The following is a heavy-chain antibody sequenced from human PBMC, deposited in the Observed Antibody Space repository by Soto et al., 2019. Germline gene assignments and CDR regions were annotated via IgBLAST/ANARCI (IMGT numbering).Heavy chain of an antibody. CDR3: ATGLGAGYCSSTSCYGYYYYYGMDV. V-gene: IGHV1-2*04. Sequence: ASVKVSCKASGYTFTGYYMHWVRQAPGQGLEWMGWINPNSGGTNYAQKFQGWVTMTRDTSISTAYMELSRLRSDDTAVYYCATGLGAGYCSSTSCYGYYYYYGMDVWGQRTTVTVS. CDR1: GYTFTGYY. D-gene: IGHD2-2*01. CDR2: INPNSGGT. J-gene: IGHJ6*02.